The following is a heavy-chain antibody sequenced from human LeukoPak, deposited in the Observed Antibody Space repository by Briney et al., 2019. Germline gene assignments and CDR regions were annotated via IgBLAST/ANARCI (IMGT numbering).Heavy chain of an antibody. Sequence: GGSLRLSCAVSGFTFSNYDMNWVRQAPGKGLEWVSAIDSGATNTYYADFVKGRFTISRDNSRNTLYLQMNSLRAEDTAVYYCAKAPILYFDGYFDYWGQGTLVTVSS. V-gene: IGHV3-23*05. D-gene: IGHD3-9*01. CDR3: AKAPILYFDGYFDY. CDR2: IDSGATNT. J-gene: IGHJ4*02. CDR1: GFTFSNYD.